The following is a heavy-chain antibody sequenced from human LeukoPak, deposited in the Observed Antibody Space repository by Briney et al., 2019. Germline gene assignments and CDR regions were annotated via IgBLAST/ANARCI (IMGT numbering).Heavy chain of an antibody. CDR1: GGSISSYY. J-gene: IGHJ4*02. V-gene: IGHV4-59*01. CDR2: IYYSGST. D-gene: IGHD6-19*01. Sequence: SETLSLTCTVSGGSISSYYWSWIRQPPGKGLEWIGYIYYSGSTNYNPSLKSRVTISVDTSKSQFSLRLSSVTAADTAVYYCASAGIAVAGTNYFDYWGQGTLVTVSS. CDR3: ASAGIAVAGTNYFDY.